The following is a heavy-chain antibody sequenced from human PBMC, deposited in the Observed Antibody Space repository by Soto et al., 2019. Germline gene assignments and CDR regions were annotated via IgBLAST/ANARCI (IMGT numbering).Heavy chain of an antibody. D-gene: IGHD6-13*01. CDR1: GFTFSSYA. CDR3: ARVPVITAAGTAWFHP. Sequence: GGSLRLSCAASGFTFSSYAMSWVRQAPGKGLEWVSAISGSGGSTYYADSVKGRFTISRDNAKNSLSLQMNSLRAEDTAVYYCARVPVITAAGTAWFHPWGQGTLVTVSS. CDR2: ISGSGGST. V-gene: IGHV3-23*01. J-gene: IGHJ5*02.